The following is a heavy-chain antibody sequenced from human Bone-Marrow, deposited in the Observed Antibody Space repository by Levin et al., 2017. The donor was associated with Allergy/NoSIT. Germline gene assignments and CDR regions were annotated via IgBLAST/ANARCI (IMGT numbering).Heavy chain of an antibody. CDR2: INYIGSA. D-gene: IGHD1-1*01. CDR3: ARPPLE. V-gene: IGHV4-39*07. CDR1: GGSISTNIYY. Sequence: ASETLSLTCTVSGGSISTNIYYWAWIRQPPGAGLEWIASINYIGSAYYNASLGSRVTISVDTSKNQFSLNLNSVTAAATAVYYCARPPLEWGQGTLVTVSS. J-gene: IGHJ4*02.